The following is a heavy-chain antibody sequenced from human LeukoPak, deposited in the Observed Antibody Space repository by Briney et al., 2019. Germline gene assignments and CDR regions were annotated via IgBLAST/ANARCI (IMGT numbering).Heavy chain of an antibody. J-gene: IGHJ4*02. CDR2: ISGSSSTI. CDR1: GFTFSTYR. CDR3: ASDSRYYVFDH. V-gene: IGHV3-48*02. Sequence: GGSLRLSCAASGFTFSTYRMNWVRQAPGNGLEWVSYISGSSSTIHYADSVKSRFTVSRDNDKNTLYLQMNNMRDADTAVYYCASDSRYYVFDHWGQGALVTVSS. D-gene: IGHD1-26*01.